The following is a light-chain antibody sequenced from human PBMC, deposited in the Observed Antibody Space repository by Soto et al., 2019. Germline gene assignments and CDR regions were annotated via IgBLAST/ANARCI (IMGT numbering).Light chain of an antibody. CDR2: DVS. CDR1: EGIRDK. CDR3: QQLNLDPIT. J-gene: IGKJ4*01. Sequence: DIQLTQSPSFLSASVGDRVTITCRASEGIRDKLAWYQQKPGKAPNLLIYDVSTLQSGVPSRFSGTYSGTVFTLIISSLQPEDFATYYCQQLNLDPITFGGGTKVDIK. V-gene: IGKV1-9*01.